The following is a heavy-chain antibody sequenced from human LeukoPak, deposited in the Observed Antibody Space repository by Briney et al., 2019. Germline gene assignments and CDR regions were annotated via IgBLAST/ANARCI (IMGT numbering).Heavy chain of an antibody. Sequence: PSGGSLRLSCAASGFTFSSYGMHWVRQAPGKGLEWVAVISYDGSNKYYADSVKGRFTISRDNSKNTLYLQMNSLRAEDTAVYYCAKGPQGLYGMDVWGQGTTVTVSS. V-gene: IGHV3-30*18. CDR1: GFTFSSYG. CDR3: AKGPQGLYGMDV. CDR2: ISYDGSNK. J-gene: IGHJ6*02.